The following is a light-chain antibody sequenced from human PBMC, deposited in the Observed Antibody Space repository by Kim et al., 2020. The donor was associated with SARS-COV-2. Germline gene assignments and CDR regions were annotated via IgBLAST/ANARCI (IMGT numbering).Light chain of an antibody. CDR3: QAWDSRV. J-gene: IGLJ3*02. CDR1: KLGDKY. CDR2: QDN. Sequence: VSVSPGQTASITCSGDKLGDKYACWYQQKPGQSPVLVIYQDNKRPSGIPERFSGSNSGNTATLTISGTQAMDEADYYCQAWDSRVFGGGTQLTVL. V-gene: IGLV3-1*01.